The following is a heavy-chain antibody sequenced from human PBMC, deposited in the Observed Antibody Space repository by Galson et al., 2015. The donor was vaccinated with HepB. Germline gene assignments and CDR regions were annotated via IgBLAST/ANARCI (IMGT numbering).Heavy chain of an antibody. V-gene: IGHV3-23*01. Sequence: LRLSCAASGFTFSSYAMSWVRQAPGKGLEWVSAISGSGGSTYYADSVKGRFTISRDNSKNTLYLQMNSLRAEDTAVYYCAKEPLFGTTVTTLLYFDYWGQGTLVTVSS. D-gene: IGHD4-17*01. J-gene: IGHJ4*02. CDR1: GFTFSSYA. CDR3: AKEPLFGTTVTTLLYFDY. CDR2: ISGSGGST.